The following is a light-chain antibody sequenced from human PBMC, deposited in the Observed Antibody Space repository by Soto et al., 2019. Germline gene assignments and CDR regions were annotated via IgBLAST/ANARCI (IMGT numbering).Light chain of an antibody. CDR3: QQYASSPLT. CDR2: DAS. CDR1: QSVNRNY. J-gene: IGKJ1*01. Sequence: EIVLTHSPGTLSLSPGERATLSCRASQSVNRNYLAWYQQKPGQAPRLVIYDASSRATGIPDRFSGSGSGTEFTLTISRLEPEDFAVYYCQQYASSPLTFGQGTKVEIK. V-gene: IGKV3-20*01.